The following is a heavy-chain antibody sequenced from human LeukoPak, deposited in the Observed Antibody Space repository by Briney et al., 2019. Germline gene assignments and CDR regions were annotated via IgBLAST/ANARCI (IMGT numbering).Heavy chain of an antibody. Sequence: GGSLRLSCAASGFTFRSYAMSWVRQTPGEGLEWASLISDRGGSTYYADSVKGRFTISRDNSKNTLYLQMNSLRTEDTAVYYCAKERVTTTTFDYWGQGTLVTVS. J-gene: IGHJ4*02. D-gene: IGHD4-11*01. CDR1: GFTFRSYA. V-gene: IGHV3-23*01. CDR2: ISDRGGST. CDR3: AKERVTTTTFDY.